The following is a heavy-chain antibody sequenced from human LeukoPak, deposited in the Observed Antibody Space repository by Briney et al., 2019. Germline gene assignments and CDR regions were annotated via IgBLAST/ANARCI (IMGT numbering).Heavy chain of an antibody. CDR1: GGSFSGYY. Sequence: SETLSLTCAVYGGSFSGYYWSWIRQPPGKGLEWIGEINHSGSTNYNPSLKSRVTISVDTSKNQFSLKLSSVTAADTAVYYCARGLIPAGLADYYYYYMDVWGKGTTVTISS. V-gene: IGHV4-34*01. CDR2: INHSGST. CDR3: ARGLIPAGLADYYYYYMDV. J-gene: IGHJ6*03. D-gene: IGHD2-2*01.